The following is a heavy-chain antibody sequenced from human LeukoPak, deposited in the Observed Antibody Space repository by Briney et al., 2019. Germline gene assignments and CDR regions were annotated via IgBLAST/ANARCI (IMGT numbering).Heavy chain of an antibody. J-gene: IGHJ4*02. CDR2: ISSSSSYI. Sequence: PGGSLRLSCAASGFTFSSYSMNWVRQAPGKGLEWASSISSSSSYIYYADSVKGRFTISRDNAKNSLYLQMNSLRAEDTAVYYCAVLSGSSNSDFDYWGQGTLVTVSS. CDR1: GFTFSSYS. CDR3: AVLSGSSNSDFDY. V-gene: IGHV3-21*01. D-gene: IGHD1-26*01.